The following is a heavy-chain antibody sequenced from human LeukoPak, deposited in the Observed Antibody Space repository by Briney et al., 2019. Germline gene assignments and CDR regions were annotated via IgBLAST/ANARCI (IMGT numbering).Heavy chain of an antibody. J-gene: IGHJ6*03. CDR1: GHSFTSYW. CDR2: IYPGDSDT. Sequence: GESLKISCKGSGHSFTSYWIGWVRQMPGKGLEWMGIIYPGDSDTRYSPSFQGQVTISVDKSISTAYLQWSSLKASDTAMYYCARHVEDIVVVPTASQGGYFYYYYMDVWGKGTTVTISS. V-gene: IGHV5-51*01. D-gene: IGHD2-2*01. CDR3: ARHVEDIVVVPTASQGGYFYYYYMDV.